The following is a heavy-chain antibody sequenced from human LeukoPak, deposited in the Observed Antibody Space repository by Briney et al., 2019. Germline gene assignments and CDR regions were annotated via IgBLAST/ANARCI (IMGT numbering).Heavy chain of an antibody. CDR3: ARENDIVVVVAARRGNWFDP. Sequence: ASVKVSCKASGYTFTGYYMHWVRQAPGQGLEWMGWINPNSGGTNYAQKFQGRVTMTRDTSISTAYMELSRLRSDDTAVYYCARENDIVVVVAARRGNWFDPWGQGTLVTVSS. J-gene: IGHJ5*02. D-gene: IGHD2-15*01. CDR1: GYTFTGYY. V-gene: IGHV1-2*02. CDR2: INPNSGGT.